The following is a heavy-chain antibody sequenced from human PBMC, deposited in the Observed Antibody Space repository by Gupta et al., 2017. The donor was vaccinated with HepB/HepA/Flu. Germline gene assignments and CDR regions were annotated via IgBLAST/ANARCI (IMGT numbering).Heavy chain of an antibody. J-gene: IGHJ4*02. D-gene: IGHD3-22*01. Sequence: QLQLQDSGPGPVKPSAPLSLTRTVFGGSISSRSYYWGRISQPPGKGLEWMGSIYYSGGTYYNPSLKSRVTISVDTSKHQFSLKLSSETGADTAVYYCATRTGYYDSSGYTPYWGQVTLVTVSS. CDR3: ATRTGYYDSSGYTPY. CDR1: GGSISSRSYY. CDR2: IYYSGGT. V-gene: IGHV4-39*01.